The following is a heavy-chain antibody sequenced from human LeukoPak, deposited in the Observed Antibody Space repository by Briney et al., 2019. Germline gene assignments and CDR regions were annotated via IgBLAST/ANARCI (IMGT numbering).Heavy chain of an antibody. J-gene: IGHJ6*02. CDR3: AGRATSSSWYRMVYYGMDV. CDR1: GGSISSYY. V-gene: IGHV4-59*08. CDR2: IYYSGST. Sequence: PSETLSLTCTVSGGSISSYYWSWIRQPPGKGLEWIGYIYYSGSTNYNPSLKSRVTISVDTSKNQFSLKLSSVTAADTAVYYCAGRATSSSWYRMVYYGMDVWGQGTTVTVSS. D-gene: IGHD6-13*01.